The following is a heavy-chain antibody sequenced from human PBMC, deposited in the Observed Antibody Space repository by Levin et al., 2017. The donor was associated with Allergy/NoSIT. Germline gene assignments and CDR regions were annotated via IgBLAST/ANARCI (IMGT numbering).Heavy chain of an antibody. CDR3: AKDGRGITSGTNNWFDP. Sequence: GSLRLSCAASGFTFSSYAMSWVRQAPGKGLEWVSGISGSGGKTYYADSVKGRFTISTDNSKNTLYLQMNSLRAEDTAIYYCAKDGRGITSGTNNWFDPWGQGTLVTVSS. J-gene: IGHJ5*02. D-gene: IGHD1-1*01. CDR1: GFTFSSYA. CDR2: ISGSGGKT. V-gene: IGHV3-23*01.